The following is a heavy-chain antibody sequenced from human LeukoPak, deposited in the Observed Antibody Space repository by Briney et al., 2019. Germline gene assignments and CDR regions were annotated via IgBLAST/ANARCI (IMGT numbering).Heavy chain of an antibody. CDR2: IYYSGTT. Sequence: SETLSLTCSVSGDSTSSASHYWVWIRQPPDKGLEWIGSIYYSGTTYFNSSLKGRVSISVDTSSNQFTLQLTSVTAADTAVYFCARQRTNYLGSGTYYDYWGQGTLVTVSS. D-gene: IGHD3-10*01. V-gene: IGHV4-39*01. CDR3: ARQRTNYLGSGTYYDY. CDR1: GDSTSSASHY. J-gene: IGHJ4*02.